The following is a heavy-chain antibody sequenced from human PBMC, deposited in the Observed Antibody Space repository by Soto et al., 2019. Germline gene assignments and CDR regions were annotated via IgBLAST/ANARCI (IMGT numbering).Heavy chain of an antibody. CDR3: TKYAKFDDIYTVYFVNDL. Sequence: ASVKVSCKASGYTFTSYYMNWLRQAPRQGLEWMGIINPGGGSTTYAQKFQGRVTMTRDMSTSTAYKQLRSLTSEDTAVYYCTKYAKFDDIYTVYFVNDLWGKGTPVTVS. J-gene: IGHJ5*02. V-gene: IGHV1-46*01. CDR1: GYTFTSYY. D-gene: IGHD3-9*01. CDR2: INPGGGST.